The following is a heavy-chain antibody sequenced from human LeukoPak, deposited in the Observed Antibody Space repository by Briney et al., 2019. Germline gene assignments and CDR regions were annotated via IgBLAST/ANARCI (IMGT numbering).Heavy chain of an antibody. J-gene: IGHJ4*02. D-gene: IGHD2-21*02. V-gene: IGHV4-30-2*01. Sequence: PSETLSLTCAVSGDSISSGGYSWSWIRQPPGKGLEWIGYIYHSGSTYYNPSLKSRVTISVDRSKNQFSLKLSSVTAADTAVYYCARGSGRGGDCYYGYWGQGTLVTVSS. CDR3: ARGSGRGGDCYYGY. CDR1: GDSISSGGYS. CDR2: IYHSGST.